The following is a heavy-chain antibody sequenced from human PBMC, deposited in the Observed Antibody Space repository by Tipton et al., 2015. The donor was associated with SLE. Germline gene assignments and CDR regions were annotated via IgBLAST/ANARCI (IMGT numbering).Heavy chain of an antibody. D-gene: IGHD6-13*01. J-gene: IGHJ1*01. Sequence: TLSLTCSVSGYSISSGYYWGWIRQSPGKGLEWIGSMYHSGSTHYNPSLRSRVSISVDTSKNQFSLKLRSVTAADTAIYYCARPDLPYSSSWFGYFQYWGQGIVVTVSS. V-gene: IGHV4-38-2*02. CDR3: ARPDLPYSSSWFGYFQY. CDR2: MYHSGST. CDR1: GYSISSGYY.